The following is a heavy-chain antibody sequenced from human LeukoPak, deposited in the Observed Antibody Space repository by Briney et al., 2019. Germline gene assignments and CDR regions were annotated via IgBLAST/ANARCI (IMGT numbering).Heavy chain of an antibody. J-gene: IGHJ5*02. CDR1: GGSVSSGSYY. D-gene: IGHD1-14*01. V-gene: IGHV4-61*03. Sequence: SETLSLTCTVSGGSVSSGSYYWSWVRQPPGKGLEWIGYIYYSGNTNYNPSLKSRVTISVDTSKNHFSLKLTSVTAADTAVYYCAREKTTDGWFDPWGQGTLVTVSS. CDR2: IYYSGNT. CDR3: AREKTTDGWFDP.